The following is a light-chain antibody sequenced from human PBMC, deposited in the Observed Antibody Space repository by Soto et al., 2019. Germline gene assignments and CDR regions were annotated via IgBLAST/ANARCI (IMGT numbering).Light chain of an antibody. Sequence: DIQLTQRTSSLSASVGDKVTITCRASQSIRSYLNWVQQKPGKAPKLLIYDASSLQTGVPSRFSGSGSGTDFTLTISSLQPEDFATYYCQQSYSTPISFGQGRRLEIK. J-gene: IGKJ5*01. V-gene: IGKV1-39*01. CDR2: DAS. CDR1: QSIRSY. CDR3: QQSYSTPIS.